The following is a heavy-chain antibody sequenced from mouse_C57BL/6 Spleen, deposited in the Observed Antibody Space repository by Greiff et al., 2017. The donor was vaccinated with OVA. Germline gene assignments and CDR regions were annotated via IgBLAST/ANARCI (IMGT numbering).Heavy chain of an antibody. Sequence: EVMLVESGEGLVKPGGSLKLSCAASGFTFSSYAMSWVRQTPEKRLEWVAYISSGGDYIYYADTVKGRFTISRDNARNTLYLQMSSLKSEDTAMYYCTRRGSNSYYAMDYWGQGTSVTVSS. CDR1: GFTFSSYA. CDR3: TRRGSNSYYAMDY. J-gene: IGHJ4*01. CDR2: ISSGGDYI. V-gene: IGHV5-9-1*02. D-gene: IGHD2-5*01.